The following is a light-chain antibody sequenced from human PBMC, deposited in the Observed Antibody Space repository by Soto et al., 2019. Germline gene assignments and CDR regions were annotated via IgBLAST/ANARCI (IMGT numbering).Light chain of an antibody. V-gene: IGKV3-20*01. CDR2: GAS. J-gene: IGKJ5*01. CDR3: QQYGTSPFT. Sequence: EIVLTQSPATLSLSPGERATLSCRASQSVAYTYLAWFQQKPGQAPRLLIYGASNRATVIPDGFSGSGSGTDFTLTISRLEPEDFALYYCQQYGTSPFTFG. CDR1: QSVAYTY.